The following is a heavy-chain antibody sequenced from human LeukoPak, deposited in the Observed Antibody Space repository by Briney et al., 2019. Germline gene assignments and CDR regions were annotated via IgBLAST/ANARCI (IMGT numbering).Heavy chain of an antibody. J-gene: IGHJ5*02. CDR3: ARGTIWNWFDP. CDR2: VDPEDGET. V-gene: IGHV1-69-2*01. CDR1: GYTFTDYY. D-gene: IGHD1-1*01. Sequence: ASVKVSRKVSGYTFTDYYMHWVQQAPGKGLEWMGLVDPEDGETIYAEKFQGRVTITADTSTDTAYMELSSLRSEDTAVYYCARGTIWNWFDPWGQGTLVTVSS.